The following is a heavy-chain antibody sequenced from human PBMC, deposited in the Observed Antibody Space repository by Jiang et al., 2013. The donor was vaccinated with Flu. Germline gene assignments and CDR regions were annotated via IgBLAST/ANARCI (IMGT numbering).Heavy chain of an antibody. V-gene: IGHV7-4-1*02. Sequence: QSGSELKKPGASVKGSCKASGYTFTSYSMNWVRQVPGQGLEWMGWINTNTGNPTSAQGFTGRFVFSLDTSVSTAYLQISSLQAEDTAVYFCARSLIEVDAFDFWGQGTMVTVSS. CDR3: ARSLIEVDAFDF. J-gene: IGHJ3*01. D-gene: IGHD3-16*01. CDR1: GYTFTSYS. CDR2: INTNTGNP.